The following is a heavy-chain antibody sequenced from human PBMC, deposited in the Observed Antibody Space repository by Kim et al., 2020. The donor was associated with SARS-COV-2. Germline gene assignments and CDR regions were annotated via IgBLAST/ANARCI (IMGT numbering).Heavy chain of an antibody. Sequence: SETLSLTCTVSGGSISSYYWSWIRQPAGKGLEWIGRIYTSGSTNYNPSLKSRVTMSVDTSKNQFSLKLSSVTAADTAVYYCAIETYYDFWSGYYAAEYFQHWGQGTLVTVSS. J-gene: IGHJ1*01. V-gene: IGHV4-4*07. CDR3: AIETYYDFWSGYYAAEYFQH. CDR2: IYTSGST. CDR1: GGSISSYY. D-gene: IGHD3-3*01.